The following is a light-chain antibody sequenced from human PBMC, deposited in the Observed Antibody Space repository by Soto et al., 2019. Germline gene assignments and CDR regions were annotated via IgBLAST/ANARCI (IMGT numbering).Light chain of an antibody. V-gene: IGKV3-11*01. CDR3: QQRSNWPRST. CDR2: DAS. J-gene: IGKJ4*02. Sequence: EIVLTQSPATLSLSPGERATLYCRASQSVRSYLAWYQQKPGQAPRLLIYDASNRASGIPARFSGSGSGTDFTLTISSLEPEDFAVYYCQQRSNWPRSTFGGGTKVEIK. CDR1: QSVRSY.